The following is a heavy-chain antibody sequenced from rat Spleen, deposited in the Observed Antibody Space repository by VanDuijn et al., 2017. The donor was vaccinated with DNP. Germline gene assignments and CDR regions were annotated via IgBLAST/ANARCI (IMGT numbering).Heavy chain of an antibody. D-gene: IGHD1-5*01. CDR1: GFTFSDYY. CDR3: ARRGTTPFDY. Sequence: EVQLVESGGGLVQPGRSLKLSCAASGFTFSDYYMAWVRQAPTKGLEWVASISPSGGSTYYRDSVKGRVTLSRDNVKSILYLQMDSLRSEDTATYYCARRGTTPFDYWGQGVMVTVSS. V-gene: IGHV5-25*01. CDR2: ISPSGGST. J-gene: IGHJ2*01.